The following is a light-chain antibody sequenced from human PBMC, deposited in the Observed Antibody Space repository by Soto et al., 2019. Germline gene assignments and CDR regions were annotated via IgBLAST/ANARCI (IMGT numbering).Light chain of an antibody. CDR2: GAS. CDR3: QQYADSPRT. Sequence: EIVLTQSPGTLSLSPGERATLSCRASQSVYSNYLAWYQQRPGQAPRLLIYGASSRATCIPDRFSGSGSGKDFTLTISRLEPEDIAVYYCQQYADSPRTFGQGTKVEIK. CDR1: QSVYSNY. V-gene: IGKV3-20*01. J-gene: IGKJ1*01.